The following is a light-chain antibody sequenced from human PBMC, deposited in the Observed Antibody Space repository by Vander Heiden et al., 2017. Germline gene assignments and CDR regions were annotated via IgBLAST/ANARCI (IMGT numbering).Light chain of an antibody. V-gene: IGKV1-39*01. Sequence: DIQMTQSPSSLSASVGDRVTITCRTSQNISNFLNWYQHKPGKAPKLLIFASSSLQSGVPSRFSGSGSGTDFTLIISSLQPEDFATYFWQQSYRSPWTFGQGSKVEIK. J-gene: IGKJ1*01. CDR1: QNISNF. CDR2: ASS. CDR3: QQSYRSPWT.